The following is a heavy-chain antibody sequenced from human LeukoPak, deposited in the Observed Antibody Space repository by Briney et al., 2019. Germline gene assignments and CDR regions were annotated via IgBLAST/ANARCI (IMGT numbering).Heavy chain of an antibody. CDR1: GITFSSYA. D-gene: IGHD3-10*02. CDR2: ISGSDGST. V-gene: IGHV3-23*01. J-gene: IGHJ6*04. CDR3: AELGITMIGGA. Sequence: AGGSLRLSCAASGITFSSYAMSWVRQAPGKGLEWVSGISGSDGSTNYADSVKGRFTISRDNAKNSLYLQMNSLRAEDTAVYYCAELGITMIGGAWGKGTTVTISS.